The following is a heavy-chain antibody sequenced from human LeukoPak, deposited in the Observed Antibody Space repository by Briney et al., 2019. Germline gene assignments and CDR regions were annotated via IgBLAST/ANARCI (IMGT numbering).Heavy chain of an antibody. J-gene: IGHJ4*02. V-gene: IGHV3-49*04. CDR1: GFSFGDYA. D-gene: IGHD2-21*02. Sequence: GGSLRLSCTASGFSFGDYAMSWVRQGPGKGLGWVGFTRSKAYGGTTEYAASVKGRFTISRDDSKSIAYLQMNSLKTEDTAVYYCTRDSAYCGGDCYFDYWGQGTLVTVSS. CDR3: TRDSAYCGGDCYFDY. CDR2: TRSKAYGGTT.